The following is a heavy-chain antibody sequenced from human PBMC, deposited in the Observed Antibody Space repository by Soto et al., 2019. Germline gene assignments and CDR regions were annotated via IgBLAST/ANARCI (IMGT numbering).Heavy chain of an antibody. D-gene: IGHD6-13*01. J-gene: IGHJ5*02. V-gene: IGHV1-3*01. CDR2: INAGNGNT. Sequence: ASVKVSCKASGYTFTSYAMHWVRQAPGQRLEWMGWINAGNGNTKYSQKFQGRVTITRDTSASTAYMELSSLRSEDTAVYYRAREYGPPAAAAGTIRRYNWFDPWGQGTLVTVSS. CDR3: AREYGPPAAAAGTIRRYNWFDP. CDR1: GYTFTSYA.